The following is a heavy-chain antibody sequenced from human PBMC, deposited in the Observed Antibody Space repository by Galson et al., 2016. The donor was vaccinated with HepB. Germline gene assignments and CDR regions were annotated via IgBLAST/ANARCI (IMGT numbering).Heavy chain of an antibody. CDR1: GGSISSGGYY. J-gene: IGHJ4*02. CDR2: IYYSGST. Sequence: TLSLTCTVSGGSISSGGYYWSWIRQHPGKGLEWIGYIYYSGSTYYNPSLKSRVTISVDTSKNQFSLKLSSVTAADTAVYHCARWAPHNGDHGGDYFDYWGQGTLVTVSS. V-gene: IGHV4-31*03. D-gene: IGHD4-17*01. CDR3: ARWAPHNGDHGGDYFDY.